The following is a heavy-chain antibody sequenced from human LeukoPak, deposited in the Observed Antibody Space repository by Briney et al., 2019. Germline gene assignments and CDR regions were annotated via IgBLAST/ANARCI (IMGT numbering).Heavy chain of an antibody. CDR3: ARGRNIEMTTMSGGSDY. Sequence: ASVKVSCKASGYTFTGYYMHWVRQAPGQGLEWMGWLNPNSGDTNYAQKLQGRVSMTRDTSISTAYMDLSDLRSDDTAVYYCARGRNIEMTTMSGGSDYWGQGTLVTVSS. CDR1: GYTFTGYY. D-gene: IGHD5-24*01. CDR2: LNPNSGDT. J-gene: IGHJ4*02. V-gene: IGHV1-2*02.